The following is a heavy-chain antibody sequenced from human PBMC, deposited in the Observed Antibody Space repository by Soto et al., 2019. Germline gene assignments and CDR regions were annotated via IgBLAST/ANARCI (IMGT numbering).Heavy chain of an antibody. CDR3: AKGSRCSGGTCQYSDY. CDR1: GFTFDDYA. Sequence: GGSLRLSCAASGFTFDDYAMHWVRQVPGKGPEWVSGISWNRGNIGYADSVKGRFTISRDNAKNFLYLQMNSLRAEDTALYYCAKGSRCSGGTCQYSDYWGQGPLVTVSS. V-gene: IGHV3-9*01. D-gene: IGHD2-15*01. CDR2: ISWNRGNI. J-gene: IGHJ4*02.